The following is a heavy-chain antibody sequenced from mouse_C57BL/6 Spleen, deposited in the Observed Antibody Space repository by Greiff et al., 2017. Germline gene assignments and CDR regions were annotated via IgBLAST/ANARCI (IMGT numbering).Heavy chain of an antibody. Sequence: QVQLQQSGAELVKPGASVKISCKASGYAFSSYWMNWVKQRPGKGLEWIGQIYPGDGDTNYTGKFQGKATLTADKSSRTAYMQHSILTSEDSAVYFCARSHYGSSSFDYWGQGTTVTVSS. J-gene: IGHJ2*01. CDR1: GYAFSSYW. D-gene: IGHD1-1*01. V-gene: IGHV1-80*01. CDR3: ARSHYGSSSFDY. CDR2: IYPGDGDT.